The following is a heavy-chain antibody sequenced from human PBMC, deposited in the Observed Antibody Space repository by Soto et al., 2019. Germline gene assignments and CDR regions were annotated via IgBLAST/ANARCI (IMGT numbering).Heavy chain of an antibody. CDR1: GFTFSNYG. J-gene: IGHJ4*02. CDR3: ARGYGSGSYGYYFDY. CDR2: IWYDGSSK. D-gene: IGHD3-10*01. V-gene: IGHV3-33*01. Sequence: QVQLVESGGGVVQPGRSLRLSCAASGFTFSNYGMHWVRQAPGKGLEWLAVIWYDGSSKYYADSVKGRFTISRDNSKNTLYLQMNSLRAEDTAVYYCARGYGSGSYGYYFDYWGQGTLVTVSS.